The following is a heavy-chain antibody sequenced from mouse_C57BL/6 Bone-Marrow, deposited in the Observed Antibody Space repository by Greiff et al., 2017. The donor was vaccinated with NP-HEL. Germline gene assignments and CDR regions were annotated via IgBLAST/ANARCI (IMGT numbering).Heavy chain of an antibody. V-gene: IGHV5-12*01. CDR3: ARHYYGSSRDY. CDR2: LSNGGGST. D-gene: IGHD1-1*01. Sequence: EVMLVESGGGLVQPGGSLKLSCAASGFTFSDYYMYWVRQTPEKRLEWVAYLSNGGGSTYYPDTVKGRFTISRDNAKNTLYLQMSRLKSEDTAMYYCARHYYGSSRDYWGQGTTLTVSS. J-gene: IGHJ2*01. CDR1: GFTFSDYY.